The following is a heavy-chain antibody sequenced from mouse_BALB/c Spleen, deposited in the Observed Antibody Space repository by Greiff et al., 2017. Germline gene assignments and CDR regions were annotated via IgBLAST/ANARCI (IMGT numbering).Heavy chain of an antibody. V-gene: IGHV1-55*01. CDR1: GYNFTSYW. J-gene: IGHJ2*01. CDR3: ARGDGYDGY. Sequence: QVQLQQPGAELVKPGTSVKLSCKASGYNFTSYWINWVKLRPGQGLEWIGDIYPGSGSTNYNEKFKSKATLTVDTSSSTAYMQLSSLASEDSALYYCARGDGYDGYWGQGTTLTVSS. D-gene: IGHD2-2*01. CDR2: IYPGSGST.